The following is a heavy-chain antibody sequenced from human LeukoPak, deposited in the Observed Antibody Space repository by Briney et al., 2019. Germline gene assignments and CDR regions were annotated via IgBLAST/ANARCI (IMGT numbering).Heavy chain of an antibody. D-gene: IGHD3-16*01. CDR2: ISTDGSYK. Sequence: GKSLRLSCAVSGFTFSSFPFHWVRQAPGKGLEWVAAISTDGSYKYRGDSVKGRFTISRDNPMNTLYLQMNGLRPDDTAVYYCARSLIPGRWYFDLWGRGTLVTVSS. V-gene: IGHV3-30*04. CDR1: GFTFSSFP. CDR3: ARSLIPGRWYFDL. J-gene: IGHJ2*01.